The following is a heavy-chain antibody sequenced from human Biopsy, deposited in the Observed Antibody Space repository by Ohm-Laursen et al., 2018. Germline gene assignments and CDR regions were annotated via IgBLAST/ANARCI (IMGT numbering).Heavy chain of an antibody. D-gene: IGHD3-10*01. J-gene: IGHJ5*02. Sequence: GASVKVSCKFIGGTFSASGISWVRLAPGHGLEFVGGIIPIFQTTHYAQSFQGRVTIVADKSTSTAYMELSSLRSDDTAIYYCATVRGLVWFGELIAWGQGTLVTVSS. CDR3: ATVRGLVWFGELIA. CDR2: IIPIFQTT. CDR1: GGTFSASG. V-gene: IGHV1-69*06.